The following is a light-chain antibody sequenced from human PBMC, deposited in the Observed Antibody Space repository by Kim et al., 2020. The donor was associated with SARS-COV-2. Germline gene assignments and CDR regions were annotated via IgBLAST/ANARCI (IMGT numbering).Light chain of an antibody. CDR1: QDISNY. J-gene: IGKJ1*01. CDR2: AAC. Sequence: ASVGDGVTITCRASQDISNYLAWYQQKPGEAPKLLIYAACTLQFGVSTRFSGSGSGTEFTLTISNLQPEDVATYYCQKYDSAPWTFGQGTKVDIK. V-gene: IGKV1-27*01. CDR3: QKYDSAPWT.